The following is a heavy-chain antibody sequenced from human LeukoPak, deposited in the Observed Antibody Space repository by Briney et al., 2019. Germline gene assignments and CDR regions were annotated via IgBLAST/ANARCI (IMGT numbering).Heavy chain of an antibody. V-gene: IGHV4-59*01. D-gene: IGHD2-2*01. J-gene: IGHJ4*02. CDR1: GGSMTSYY. Sequence: SETLSLTCTVSGGSMTSYYWSWIRQPPGKGLEWIGCIYYSGNTNYNPSHESRVTISVDTSKNQFSLKLSSVTAADTAVYYCARDKKGTSCYDCWGQGTLVTVSS. CDR2: IYYSGNT. CDR3: ARDKKGTSCYDC.